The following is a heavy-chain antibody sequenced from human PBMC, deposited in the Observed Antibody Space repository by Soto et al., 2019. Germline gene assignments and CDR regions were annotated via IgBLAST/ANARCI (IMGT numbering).Heavy chain of an antibody. Sequence: QLVESGGGVVQPGRSLTLTCAASGFTFSNYAMDWVRQAPGKGLEWVALISYDGSNKYYADSVKGRFTIARDNSKNTLYLQVNSLRTEDTAVYYCARGHPGISVAGPVCGRRLYYYGMDVWGQGTTVTVSS. CDR1: GFTFSNYA. J-gene: IGHJ6*02. V-gene: IGHV3-30-3*01. CDR2: ISYDGSNK. CDR3: ARGHPGISVAGPVCGRRLYYYGMDV. D-gene: IGHD6-19*01.